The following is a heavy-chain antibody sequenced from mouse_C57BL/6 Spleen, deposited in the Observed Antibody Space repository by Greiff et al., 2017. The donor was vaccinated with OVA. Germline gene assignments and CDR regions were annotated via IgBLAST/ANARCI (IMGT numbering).Heavy chain of an antibody. Sequence: VQLQQPGAELVKPGASVKMSCKASGYTFTSYWITWVKQRPGQGLEWIGDIYPGSGSTNYNEKFKSKATLTVDTSSSTAYMQLSSLTSEDSAVYYCARGPSYYYGSSPPSYWGQETLVTVSA. CDR2: IYPGSGST. J-gene: IGHJ3*01. CDR1: GYTFTSYW. CDR3: ARGPSYYYGSSPPSY. V-gene: IGHV1-55*01. D-gene: IGHD1-1*01.